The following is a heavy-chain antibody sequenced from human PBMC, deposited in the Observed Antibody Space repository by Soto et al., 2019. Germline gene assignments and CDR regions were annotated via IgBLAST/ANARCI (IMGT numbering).Heavy chain of an antibody. J-gene: IGHJ6*02. D-gene: IGHD2-15*01. V-gene: IGHV3-15*07. CDR3: TTAVPLCSGGSCYYGMDV. CDR2: IKSKTDGGTT. CDR1: GVTFSSYS. Sequence: GGSLRLSCAASGVTFSSYSMNWVRQAPGKGLEWVGRIKSKTDGGTTDYAAPVKGRFTISRDDSKNTLYLQMNSLKTEDTAVYYCTTAVPLCSGGSCYYGMDVWGQGTTVTVSS.